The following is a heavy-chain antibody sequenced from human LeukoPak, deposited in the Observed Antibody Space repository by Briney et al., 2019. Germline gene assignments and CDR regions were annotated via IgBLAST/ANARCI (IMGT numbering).Heavy chain of an antibody. CDR1: GFTFNSYA. D-gene: IGHD3-22*01. V-gene: IGHV3-23*01. J-gene: IGHJ4*02. CDR3: ARVAYDSFGHYYHDYFDH. CDR2: MSGRDDKT. Sequence: GGSLRLSCAASGFTFNSYAMTWVRQAPGKGLEWVSSMSGRDDKTYYTDSAKGRFTISRDNSKNTLYLQMNSLRAEDTALYYCARVAYDSFGHYYHDYFDHWGQGTLVTVSS.